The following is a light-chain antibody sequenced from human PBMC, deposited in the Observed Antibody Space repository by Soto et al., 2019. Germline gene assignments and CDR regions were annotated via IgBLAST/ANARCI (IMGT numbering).Light chain of an antibody. Sequence: QSALTQPPSVSGAPGQRVTISCSGNSSNSGADYDVHSYQQLPGAAPNLLIYANNRRPSGVPDRCSGSTSGSSGSLAITGLQSEDEADYYCQAYDSRLNGVFGGGTTVTVL. V-gene: IGLV1-40*01. CDR1: SSNSGADYD. CDR3: QAYDSRLNGV. J-gene: IGLJ3*02. CDR2: ANN.